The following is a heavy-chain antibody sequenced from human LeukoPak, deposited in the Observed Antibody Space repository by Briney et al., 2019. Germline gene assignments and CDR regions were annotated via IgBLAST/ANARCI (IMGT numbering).Heavy chain of an antibody. Sequence: ASVKVSCKASGYTFTGYYMHWVRQAPGQGLEWMGWINPNSGGTNYAQKFQGRVTMTRDTSISTAYMELSRLRSGDTAVYYCARDDCGGDCYLVNWFDPWGQGTLVTVSS. CDR1: GYTFTGYY. V-gene: IGHV1-2*02. J-gene: IGHJ5*02. CDR3: ARDDCGGDCYLVNWFDP. CDR2: INPNSGGT. D-gene: IGHD2-21*02.